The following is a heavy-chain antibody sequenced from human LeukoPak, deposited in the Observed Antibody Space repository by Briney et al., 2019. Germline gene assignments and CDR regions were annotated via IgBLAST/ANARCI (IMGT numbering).Heavy chain of an antibody. V-gene: IGHV1-69*06. D-gene: IGHD1-26*01. CDR2: IIPIFGTA. Sequence: SVKVSCKASGGTFSSYAISWVRQAPGQGLEWMGGIIPIFGTANYAQKFQGRVTITADKSTSTAYMELSSLRSEDTAVYYCARGAVVGATSPGAEFDLWGRGTLVTVSS. CDR3: ARGAVVGATSPGAEFDL. CDR1: GGTFSSYA. J-gene: IGHJ2*01.